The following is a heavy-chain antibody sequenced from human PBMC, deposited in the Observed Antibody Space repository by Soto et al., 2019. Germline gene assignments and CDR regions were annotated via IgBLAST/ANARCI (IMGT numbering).Heavy chain of an antibody. D-gene: IGHD2-15*01. CDR1: GFTFSSYG. CDR2: ISYDGSNK. Sequence: PGGSLRLSCAASGFTFSSYGMHWVRQAPGKGLEWVAVISYDGSNKYYADSVKGRFTISRDNSKNTLYLQMNSLRAEDTAVYYCAKDRAAIKDLYYFDYWGQGTLVTVSS. V-gene: IGHV3-30*18. CDR3: AKDRAAIKDLYYFDY. J-gene: IGHJ4*02.